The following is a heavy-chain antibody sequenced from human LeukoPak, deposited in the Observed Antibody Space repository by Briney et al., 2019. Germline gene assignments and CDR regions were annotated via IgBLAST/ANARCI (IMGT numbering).Heavy chain of an antibody. Sequence: GGSLRLSCAASGFTFSSYWMSWVRQAPGKGLEWVANIKQDGSEKYYVDSVKGRFTISRDNAKNSLYLQMNSLRAEDTAVYYCARGSPRAYYDFWSGYPTEIYMDVWGKGTTVTVSS. CDR1: GFTFSSYW. D-gene: IGHD3-3*01. V-gene: IGHV3-7*01. J-gene: IGHJ6*03. CDR2: IKQDGSEK. CDR3: ARGSPRAYYDFWSGYPTEIYMDV.